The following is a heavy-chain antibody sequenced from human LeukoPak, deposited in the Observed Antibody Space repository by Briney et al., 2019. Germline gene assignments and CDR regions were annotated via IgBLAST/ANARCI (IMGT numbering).Heavy chain of an antibody. CDR1: GFTFSSYA. J-gene: IGHJ6*02. D-gene: IGHD3-9*01. Sequence: GGSLRLSCAASGFTFSSYAMSWVRQAPGKGLEWVSAISGSGGSTYYADSVKGRFTISRDNSKNTLYLQMNSLRAEDTAVYYCAKVYYDILTGYRVDGMDVWGQGTTVTVSS. V-gene: IGHV3-23*01. CDR3: AKVYYDILTGYRVDGMDV. CDR2: ISGSGGST.